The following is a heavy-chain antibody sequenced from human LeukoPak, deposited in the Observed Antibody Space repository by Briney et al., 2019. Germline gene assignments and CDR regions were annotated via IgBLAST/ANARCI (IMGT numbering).Heavy chain of an antibody. V-gene: IGHV3-23*01. D-gene: IGHD3-22*01. CDR2: ISGSGGST. J-gene: IGHJ4*02. Sequence: GGSLRLSCAASGFTSSSYAMSWVRQAPGKGLEWVSAISGSGGSTYYADSVKGRFTISRDNSKNTLYLQMNSLRAEDTAVYYCAKPTMIVVVIPVYWGQGTLDTVSS. CDR3: AKPTMIVVVIPVY. CDR1: GFTSSSYA.